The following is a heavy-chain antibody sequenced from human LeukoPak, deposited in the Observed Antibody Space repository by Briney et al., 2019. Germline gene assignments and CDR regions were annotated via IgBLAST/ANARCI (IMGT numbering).Heavy chain of an antibody. CDR1: GYTFTSYG. CDR3: ARDLGDNSGSYSFDY. Sequence: ASVKVSCKASGYTFTSYGISWVRQAPGQGLEWMGWISAYNGNTNYAQKLQGRVTMTTDTSTSTAYMELSSLSAEDTAIYYCARDLGDNSGSYSFDYWGQGTQVTVSS. CDR2: ISAYNGNT. J-gene: IGHJ4*02. V-gene: IGHV1-18*01. D-gene: IGHD1-26*01.